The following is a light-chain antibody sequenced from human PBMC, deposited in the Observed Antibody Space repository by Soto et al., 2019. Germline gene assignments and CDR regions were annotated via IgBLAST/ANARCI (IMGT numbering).Light chain of an antibody. J-gene: IGKJ1*01. Sequence: ASQLTLYQSSLSAFVGDRVTITCRASHDISSALAWYQQKPGRAPKLLIYDASKLQSGVPSRFSGSGYGTDFTLTISSLQPEDFATYSCQQFNNYPRTFGQGTKV. CDR1: HDISSA. CDR2: DAS. CDR3: QQFNNYPRT. V-gene: IGKV1D-13*01.